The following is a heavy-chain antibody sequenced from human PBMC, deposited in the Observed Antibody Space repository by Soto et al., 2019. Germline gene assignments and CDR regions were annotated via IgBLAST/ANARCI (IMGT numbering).Heavy chain of an antibody. CDR1: GDSVSSNSAA. CDR3: ARDTSRQLWPHCYYYYGMDV. Sequence: SQTLSLTCAISGDSVSSNSAAWNWIRQSPSRGLEWLGRTYYRSKWYNDYAVSVKSRITINPDTSKNQFSLQLNSVTPEDTAVYYCARDTSRQLWPHCYYYYGMDVWGQGTTVTVSS. D-gene: IGHD5-18*01. V-gene: IGHV6-1*01. CDR2: TYYRSKWYN. J-gene: IGHJ6*02.